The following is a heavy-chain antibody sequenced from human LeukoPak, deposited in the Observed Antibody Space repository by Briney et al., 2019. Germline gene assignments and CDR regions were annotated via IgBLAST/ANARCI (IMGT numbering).Heavy chain of an antibody. D-gene: IGHD4-17*01. J-gene: IGHJ4*02. Sequence: GESLKISCKGFGYSFTSYWIGWVRQMPGKGLEWMAIIYPGDSDTRYSPSFQGQVTISADKSINTAYLQWSSLKASDTATYYCASTLYGDYGQIDYWGQGTLVTVSS. CDR3: ASTLYGDYGQIDY. CDR1: GYSFTSYW. V-gene: IGHV5-51*01. CDR2: IYPGDSDT.